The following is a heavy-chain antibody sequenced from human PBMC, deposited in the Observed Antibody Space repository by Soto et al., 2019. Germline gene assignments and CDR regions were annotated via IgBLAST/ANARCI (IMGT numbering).Heavy chain of an antibody. CDR2: IYYSGST. Sequence: SETLSLTCTVSGGSISSGDYYWSWIRQPPGKGLEWIGYIYYSGSTYYNPSLKSRVTISVDTSKNQFSLKLSSVTAADTAVYYCARSKRLRFLEWLTDLDYWGQGTLVTVSS. CDR3: ARSKRLRFLEWLTDLDY. D-gene: IGHD3-3*01. V-gene: IGHV4-30-4*01. CDR1: GGSISSGDYY. J-gene: IGHJ4*02.